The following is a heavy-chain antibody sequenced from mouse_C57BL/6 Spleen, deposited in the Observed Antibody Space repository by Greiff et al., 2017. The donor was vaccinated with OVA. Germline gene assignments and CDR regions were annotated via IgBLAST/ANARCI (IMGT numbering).Heavy chain of an antibody. J-gene: IGHJ4*01. CDR1: GYAFSGSW. Sequence: VQLQQSGPELVKPGASVKISCKASGYAFSGSWMNWVKQRPGKGLEWIGRIYPGDGDTNYNGKFKGKATLTADKSSSTAYLQLSSLTSEDSAVSFCASSYGGYCYAMDYWGQGTSVTVSS. CDR3: ASSYGGYCYAMDY. CDR2: IYPGDGDT. D-gene: IGHD2-3*01. V-gene: IGHV1-82*01.